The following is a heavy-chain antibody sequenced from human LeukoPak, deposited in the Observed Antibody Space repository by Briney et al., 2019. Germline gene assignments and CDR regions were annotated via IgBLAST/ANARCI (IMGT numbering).Heavy chain of an antibody. CDR3: ARDLVASSGYWPKGFDAFDI. J-gene: IGHJ3*02. CDR2: IWYDGSNK. V-gene: IGHV3-33*01. D-gene: IGHD3-22*01. Sequence: GRSLRLSCAASGFTFSSYGMHWVRQAPGKGLEWVAVIWYDGSNKYYADSVKGRFTISRDNSKNTLYLQMNSLRAVDTAVYYCARDLVASSGYWPKGFDAFDIWGQGTMVTVSS. CDR1: GFTFSSYG.